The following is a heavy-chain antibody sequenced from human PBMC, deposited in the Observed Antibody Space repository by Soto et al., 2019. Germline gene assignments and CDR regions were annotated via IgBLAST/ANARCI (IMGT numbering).Heavy chain of an antibody. V-gene: IGHV3-7*03. D-gene: IGHD6-19*01. CDR3: ARYYRGSGRYFFDY. CDR2: INQDGGVT. J-gene: IGHJ4*02. CDR1: ASTFMSSF. Sequence: GSLRLSCVACASTFMSSFMGWVRQAPGKGLEWVANINQDGGVTYYVDSVEGRFTIFRDNAKDSLYLQMHSLRAEDTAVYYCARYYRGSGRYFFDYWGQGTLVTVSS.